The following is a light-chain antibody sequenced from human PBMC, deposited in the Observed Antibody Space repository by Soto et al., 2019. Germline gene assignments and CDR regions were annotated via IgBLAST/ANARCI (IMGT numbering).Light chain of an antibody. V-gene: IGLV1-44*01. CDR3: ATWDGSLQSWV. Sequence: QSVLTQLPSVSGTPGQRVTISCSGSSSNIGSHLVNWYQQVPGTAPRLLIYTNNQRPSGVPDRFSDSKSGTSASLAISGLQSEDEADYYCATWDGSLQSWVFGGGTKLTVL. J-gene: IGLJ3*02. CDR2: TNN. CDR1: SSNIGSHL.